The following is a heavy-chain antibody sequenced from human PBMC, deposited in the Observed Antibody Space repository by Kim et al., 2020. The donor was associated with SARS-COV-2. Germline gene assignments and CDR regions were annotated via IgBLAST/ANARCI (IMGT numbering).Heavy chain of an antibody. CDR1: GGSLRSVVSY. CDR2: ISYSGTT. CDR3: ARVVSNSWHNDY. Sequence: SETLSLTCTVSGGSLRSVVSYCICLRQHPGKGLEWIGYISYSGTTYYNSSLKSRVTISVDTSKNQFSLKVSSVTAADPAVYYCARVVSNSWHNDYWGQGTLVTVSS. V-gene: IGHV4-31*03. J-gene: IGHJ4*02. D-gene: IGHD6-13*01.